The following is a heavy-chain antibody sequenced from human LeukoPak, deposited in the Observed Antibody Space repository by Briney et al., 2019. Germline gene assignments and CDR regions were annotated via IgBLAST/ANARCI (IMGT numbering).Heavy chain of an antibody. CDR3: ARGGYSSGWYPWFDP. CDR2: IYYSGST. D-gene: IGHD6-19*01. Sequence: SETLSLTCTVSGGSVSSGSYYWGWIRQPPGKGLEWIGYIYYSGSTNYNPSLKSRVTISVDTSKNQFSLKLSSVTAADTAVYYCARGGYSSGWYPWFDPWGQGTLVTVSS. J-gene: IGHJ5*02. V-gene: IGHV4-61*01. CDR1: GGSVSSGSYY.